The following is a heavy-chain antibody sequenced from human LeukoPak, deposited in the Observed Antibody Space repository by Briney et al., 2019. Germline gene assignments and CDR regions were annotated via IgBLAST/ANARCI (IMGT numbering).Heavy chain of an antibody. CDR3: ARPSTFYYDSSGYYFDY. J-gene: IGHJ4*02. V-gene: IGHV1-3*03. CDR2: INAGNGNT. Sequence: ASVKVSCKASGYTFTSYAMHWVRQAPGQRLEWMGWINAGNGNTKYSQEFQGRVTITRDTSASTAYMELSSLRSEDTAVYYCARPSTFYYDSSGYYFDYWGQGTLVTVSS. CDR1: GYTFTSYA. D-gene: IGHD3-22*01.